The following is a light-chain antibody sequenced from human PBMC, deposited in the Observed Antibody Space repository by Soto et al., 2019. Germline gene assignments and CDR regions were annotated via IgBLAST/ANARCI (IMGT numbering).Light chain of an antibody. V-gene: IGKV3-15*01. CDR3: QQYNNWHPLS. J-gene: IGKJ4*01. CDR2: GAS. CDR1: QSVSSD. Sequence: EIVMTQSPDTLSVSPGERATLSCRASQSVSSDLAWYQQRPGQAPRLLIFGASTRATGTPARFSGSGSGTEFTLTISSLQSEDLAIYYCQQYNNWHPLSFGGGTKVEIK.